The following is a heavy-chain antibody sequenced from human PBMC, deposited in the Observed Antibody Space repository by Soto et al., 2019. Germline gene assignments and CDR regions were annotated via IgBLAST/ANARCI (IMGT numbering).Heavy chain of an antibody. CDR2: IYHSGST. J-gene: IGHJ5*02. CDR1: GGSISSGGYS. CDR3: ARVEYSYGSNWFDP. V-gene: IGHV4-30-2*01. D-gene: IGHD5-18*01. Sequence: SETLSLTXAVSGGSISSGGYSWSWIRQPPGKGLEWIGYIYHSGSTYYNPSLKSRVTISVDRSKNQFSLKLSSVTAADTAVYYCARVEYSYGSNWFDPWGQGTLVTVSS.